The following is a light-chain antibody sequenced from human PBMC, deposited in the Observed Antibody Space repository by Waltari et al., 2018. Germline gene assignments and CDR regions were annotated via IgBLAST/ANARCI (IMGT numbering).Light chain of an antibody. Sequence: EILLTQSPATLSLSPGERATLSCRASQSVSSYLAWYQQKPGQAPRLLIYDASNRATGIPARFSGSGSGTDFTLTISSLEPEDFAVYYCLQRSNWPLTFGGGTKVEIK. CDR2: DAS. J-gene: IGKJ4*01. V-gene: IGKV3-11*01. CDR1: QSVSSY. CDR3: LQRSNWPLT.